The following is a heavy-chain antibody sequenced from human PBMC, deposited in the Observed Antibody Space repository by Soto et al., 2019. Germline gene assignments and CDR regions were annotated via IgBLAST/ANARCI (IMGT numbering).Heavy chain of an antibody. CDR1: GFTFNSYS. Sequence: EVQLVESGGGLGQPGGSLRLSCVASGFTFNSYSMNWVRQAPGKGLEWISYINSGSTSVFYADSVKGRFTISRDNAKNSLYLQMNSLRAEDTAVYYCASSTSPDAYWGQGTLVTVSS. V-gene: IGHV3-48*01. J-gene: IGHJ4*02. CDR2: INSGSTSV. CDR3: ASSTSPDAY. D-gene: IGHD2-2*01.